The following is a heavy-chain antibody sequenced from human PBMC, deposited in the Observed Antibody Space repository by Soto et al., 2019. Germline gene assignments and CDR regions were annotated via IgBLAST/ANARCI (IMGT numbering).Heavy chain of an antibody. CDR2: INAGNGNT. V-gene: IGHV1-3*01. Sequence: ASVKVSCKASGYTFTSYAMHWVRQAPGQRLEWMGWINAGNGNTKYSQKFQGRVTITRDTSASTAYMELSSLRSEDTAVYYCARDTSDGVGDKDYYGMDVWGKGTTVT. J-gene: IGHJ6*04. D-gene: IGHD2-15*01. CDR3: ARDTSDGVGDKDYYGMDV. CDR1: GYTFTSYA.